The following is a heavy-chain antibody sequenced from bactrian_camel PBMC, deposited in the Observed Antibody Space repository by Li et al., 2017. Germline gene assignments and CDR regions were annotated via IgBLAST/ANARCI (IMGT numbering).Heavy chain of an antibody. CDR2: LEGDVAD. V-gene: IGHV3-3*01. CDR1: GCISYC. J-gene: IGHJ4*01. Sequence: HVQLVESGGGSVQVGGSLRLSCAASGCISYCLGWFRQAPGKEREGVASLEGDVADVKWVFQRRFAISKDNAKNTLYLQMNNLLPEDTATYYCAADPGTIIFSEYKYWGQGTQVTVS. D-gene: IGHD7*01. CDR3: AADPGTIIFSEYKY.